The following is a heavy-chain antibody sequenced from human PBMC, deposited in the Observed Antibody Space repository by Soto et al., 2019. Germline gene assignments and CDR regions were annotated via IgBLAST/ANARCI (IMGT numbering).Heavy chain of an antibody. Sequence: GGSLRLSCAASGFSFSGSVMHWVRQASGKGLEWVGRIRSKANNYATAYAASVKGRFTISRDDSRNTAYLQMNSLKTEDTAVYYCTGGENDYNYYYYYPMDIWGQGTTVTVSS. CDR1: GFSFSGSV. J-gene: IGHJ6*02. CDR3: TGGENDYNYYYYYPMDI. CDR2: IRSKANNYAT. D-gene: IGHD4-4*01. V-gene: IGHV3-73*01.